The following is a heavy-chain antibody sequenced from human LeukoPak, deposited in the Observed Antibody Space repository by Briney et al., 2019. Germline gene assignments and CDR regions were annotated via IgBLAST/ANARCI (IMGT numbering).Heavy chain of an antibody. D-gene: IGHD3-16*02. J-gene: IGHJ4*02. CDR1: GFTFSSYG. CDR2: ISGSGGST. Sequence: GGSLRLSCAASGFTFSSYGMSWVRQAPGKGLEWVSAISGSGGSTYYAASVKGRFTISRDNSKNTLDLQMNSLRAEDMAVYYCAKDRYDYVWGSYRYTPPDYWGQGTLVTVSS. CDR3: AKDRYDYVWGSYRYTPPDY. V-gene: IGHV3-23*01.